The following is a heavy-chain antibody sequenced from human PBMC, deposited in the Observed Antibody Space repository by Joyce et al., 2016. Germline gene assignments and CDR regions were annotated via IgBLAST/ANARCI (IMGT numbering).Heavy chain of an antibody. J-gene: IGHJ6*02. CDR2: INPSGGST. CDR1: GYTFTIYY. V-gene: IGHV1-46*01. CDR3: ARDPYYNFWSGPYYYGMDV. Sequence: QVQLVQSGAEVKKPGASVKVSCKASGYTFTIYYMHWVRQAPGQGLEWMGIINPSGGSTTYAQKFQGRVTMTRDTSTSTVYMELSSLRSEDTAVYYCARDPYYNFWSGPYYYGMDVWGQGTTVTASS. D-gene: IGHD3-3*01.